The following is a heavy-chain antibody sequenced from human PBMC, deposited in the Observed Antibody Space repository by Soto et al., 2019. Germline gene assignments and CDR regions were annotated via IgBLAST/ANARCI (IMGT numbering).Heavy chain of an antibody. CDR3: ARDLSHGDYDYYYYGMDV. CDR2: IYHSGST. CDR1: GYSISSDFY. V-gene: IGHV4-38-2*02. Sequence: PSETLSLTCAVSGYSISSDFYWGWIRQPPGKGLEWIGSIYHSGSTYYNPSLKSRVTMSVDTSKNQFSLKLSSVSAADTAVYYCARDLSHGDYDYYYYGMDVWGQGTTVTVSS. D-gene: IGHD4-17*01. J-gene: IGHJ6*02.